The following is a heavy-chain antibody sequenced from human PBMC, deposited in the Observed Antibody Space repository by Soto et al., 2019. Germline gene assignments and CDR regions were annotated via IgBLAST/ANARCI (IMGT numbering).Heavy chain of an antibody. CDR3: AHRPGLDWDGEQENYYDSLGHSFDY. V-gene: IGHV2-5*02. D-gene: IGHD3-22*01. CDR1: GFSLSTSGVG. Sequence: QITLKESGPTLVKPKETLTLTCTFSGFSLSTSGVGVGWIRQPPGKALEWLALIYWDDDKRYSPSLKSRLTVTKDTSKNQVVLTMINMDPVDTATYYCAHRPGLDWDGEQENYYDSLGHSFDYWGPGTLVTVSS. J-gene: IGHJ4*02. CDR2: IYWDDDK.